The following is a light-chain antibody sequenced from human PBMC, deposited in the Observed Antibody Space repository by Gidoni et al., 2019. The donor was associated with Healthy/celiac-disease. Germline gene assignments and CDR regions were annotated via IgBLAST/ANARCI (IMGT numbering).Light chain of an antibody. CDR1: QSISSY. Sequence: DIQMTQSPSSLSASEGDRVTITCRASQSISSYLNWYQEKPKKAPKLLIYAASSLQRGVPSRFSGRGSGTEFTLTISSLQPEEFAAYYCQQSYSTPYTFGQGSKLEIK. CDR2: AAS. V-gene: IGKV1-39*01. J-gene: IGKJ2*01. CDR3: QQSYSTPYT.